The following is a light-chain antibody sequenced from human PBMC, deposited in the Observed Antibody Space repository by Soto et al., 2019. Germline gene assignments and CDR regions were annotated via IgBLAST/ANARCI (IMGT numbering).Light chain of an antibody. V-gene: IGKV3-15*01. Sequence: EIVMTQSPATLSVSPGERATLSCRASQSISSTVAWYQQKPGQAPRLLIYGASTRATGIPARFSGSASGTEFTLTISSLQSEDFAVYSCRQYNDWPITFGPGTRLEIK. J-gene: IGKJ5*01. CDR3: RQYNDWPIT. CDR1: QSISST. CDR2: GAS.